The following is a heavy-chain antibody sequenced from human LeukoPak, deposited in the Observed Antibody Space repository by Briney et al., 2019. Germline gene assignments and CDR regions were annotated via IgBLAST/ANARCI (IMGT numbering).Heavy chain of an antibody. J-gene: IGHJ4*02. Sequence: SETLSLTCTVSGGSISSYYWSWIRQPPGKGLEWIGYIYYSGSTNYNPSLKSRVTISVDTSKNQFSLKLSSVTAADSAVYYCASTYRYCSGGSCSYYFDYWGQGTLVTVSS. CDR3: ASTYRYCSGGSCSYYFDY. CDR1: GGSISSYY. D-gene: IGHD2-15*01. CDR2: IYYSGST. V-gene: IGHV4-59*01.